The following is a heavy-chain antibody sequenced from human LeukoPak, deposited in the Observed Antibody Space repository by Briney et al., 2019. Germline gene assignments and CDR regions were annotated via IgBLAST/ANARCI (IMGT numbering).Heavy chain of an antibody. D-gene: IGHD2-15*01. V-gene: IGHV3-23*01. Sequence: GGSLRLSCTTSGFTFTSHGMSWVRQAPGKGLEWVSAMSGSGGSTYYADSVKGRFTISRDISKNTLYLQMNSLRAEDTALYYCAKRYCSGGSCYSGLDFWGQGTLVTVSP. CDR3: AKRYCSGGSCYSGLDF. CDR1: GFTFTSHG. J-gene: IGHJ4*02. CDR2: MSGSGGST.